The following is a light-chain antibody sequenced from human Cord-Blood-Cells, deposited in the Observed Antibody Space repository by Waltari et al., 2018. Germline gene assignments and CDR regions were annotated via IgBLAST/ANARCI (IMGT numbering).Light chain of an antibody. Sequence: DIQMTQSPYSLSASVGDRVTITCRASQSISSYLNWYQQKPGKAPKLLIYAASSLQSGVPSRVSGSGSGTDFTLTISSLQPEDFATYYCQQSYSTPWTFGQGTKVEIK. CDR3: QQSYSTPWT. V-gene: IGKV1-39*01. J-gene: IGKJ1*01. CDR2: AAS. CDR1: QSISSY.